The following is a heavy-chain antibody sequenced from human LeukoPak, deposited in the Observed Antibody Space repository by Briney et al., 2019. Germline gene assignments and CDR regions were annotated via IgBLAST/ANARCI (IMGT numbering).Heavy chain of an antibody. CDR3: ARANRPAAIHY. J-gene: IGHJ4*02. Sequence: KSSETLSLTCTVSGGSISSSSYYWGWIRQPPGKGLEWIGSIYYSGSTYYNPSLKSRVTISVDTSKNQFSLKLSSVTAADTAVYYCARANRPAAIHYWGQGTLVTVSS. V-gene: IGHV4-39*07. CDR2: IYYSGST. CDR1: GGSISSSSYY. D-gene: IGHD2-2*02.